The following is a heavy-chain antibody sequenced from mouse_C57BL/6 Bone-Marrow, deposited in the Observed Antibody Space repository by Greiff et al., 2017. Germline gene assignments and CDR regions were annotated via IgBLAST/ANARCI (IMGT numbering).Heavy chain of an antibody. V-gene: IGHV1-52*01. D-gene: IGHD1-1*01. CDR3: ARNLLRGNCEMDG. Sequence: QVQLQQSGAELVRPGSSVKLSCKASGYTFTSYWMHWVKQRPIQGLEWIGNIDPSDSETHYNQKFKDKATLTVDKSSSTAYMQLSRLTSEDSAVYCGARNLLRGNCEMDGWGQGTSVTVSS. CDR1: GYTFTSYW. J-gene: IGHJ4*01. CDR2: IDPSDSET.